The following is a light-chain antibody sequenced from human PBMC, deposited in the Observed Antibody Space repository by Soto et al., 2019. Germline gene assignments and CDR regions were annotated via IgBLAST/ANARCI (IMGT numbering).Light chain of an antibody. CDR3: QQYGSSPRT. J-gene: IGKJ4*01. V-gene: IGKV3-20*01. Sequence: EIVLTQSPGTLSLSPGERATLSCRASQSVSSSYLAWYQQKPGQAPRLLIYGASSRATGSPDRFSGSGSGTDFTLTISRLEPEDFAGYYCQQYGSSPRTFGGGTKVEIK. CDR2: GAS. CDR1: QSVSSSY.